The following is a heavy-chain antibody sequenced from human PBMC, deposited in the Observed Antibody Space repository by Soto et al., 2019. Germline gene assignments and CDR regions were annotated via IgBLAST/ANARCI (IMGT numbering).Heavy chain of an antibody. J-gene: IGHJ4*02. D-gene: IGHD7-27*01. CDR3: AKDGLSWGSYFDY. CDR2: LNGGST. V-gene: IGHV3-23*01. Sequence: PGGSLRLSCAASGFTFSSYAMSWVRQAPGKGLEWVAALNGGSTYYTGSVEGRFTISRDNSKNTLYLQMNSLRAEDTAVYYCAKDGLSWGSYFDYWGRGALVTVSS. CDR1: GFTFSSYA.